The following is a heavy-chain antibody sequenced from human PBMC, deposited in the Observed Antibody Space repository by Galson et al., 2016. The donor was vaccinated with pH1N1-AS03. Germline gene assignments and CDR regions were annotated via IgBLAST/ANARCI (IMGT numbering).Heavy chain of an antibody. Sequence: SLRLSCAASGFTFSGYTMSWVRQAPGKGLEWVSLISSSSTYIYYADSLKGRFTISRDNAKNSLYLQMNSLRVEDTAVYYCARGVDNFNVFVFEMWGRGTMVTVSS. CDR1: GFTFSGYT. V-gene: IGHV3-21*01. D-gene: IGHD1-20*01. J-gene: IGHJ3*02. CDR2: ISSSSTYI. CDR3: ARGVDNFNVFVFEM.